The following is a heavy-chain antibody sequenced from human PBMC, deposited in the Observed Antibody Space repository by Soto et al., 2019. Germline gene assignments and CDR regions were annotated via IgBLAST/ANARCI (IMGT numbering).Heavy chain of an antibody. CDR3: ARPNVAAVARSYFDP. J-gene: IGHJ5*02. Sequence: PGESLKISCQGSGYRFANYWLAWVRQMPGKGLEWMGIIYPGDSDARYSPSFQGHVTISADRSINTVYLQWDSLHASDSAMYDCARPNVAAVARSYFDPWGQGTLVTVSS. V-gene: IGHV5-51*01. CDR2: IYPGDSDA. D-gene: IGHD6-13*01. CDR1: GYRFANYW.